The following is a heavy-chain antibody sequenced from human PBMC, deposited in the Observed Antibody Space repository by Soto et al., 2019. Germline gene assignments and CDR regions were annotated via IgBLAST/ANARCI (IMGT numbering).Heavy chain of an antibody. D-gene: IGHD6-13*01. J-gene: IGHJ4*02. CDR3: ARDEGYSSSWTLLDY. CDR1: GYTFTSYG. CDR2: ISAYNGNT. Sequence: ASVKVSCKASGYTFTSYGISWVRQAPGRGLEWMGWISAYNGNTNYAQKLQGRVTMTTDTSTSTAYMELRSLRSDDTAVYYCARDEGYSSSWTLLDYWGQGTLVTVSS. V-gene: IGHV1-18*01.